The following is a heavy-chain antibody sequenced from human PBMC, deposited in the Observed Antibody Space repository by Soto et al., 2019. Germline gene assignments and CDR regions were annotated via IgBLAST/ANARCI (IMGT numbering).Heavy chain of an antibody. J-gene: IGHJ4*02. D-gene: IGHD6-13*01. CDR2: ISAYNGNT. V-gene: IGHV1-18*01. Sequence: QVQLVQSGAEVKKPGASVKVSCKASGYTFTSYGISWVRQAPGQGPEWMGWISAYNGNTNYAQKLQGRVTMTTDTSTSTAYMESRSLRSDDTGGYYCARDGSSIAAAGTEGDYWGQGTLVTVSS. CDR1: GYTFTSYG. CDR3: ARDGSSIAAAGTEGDY.